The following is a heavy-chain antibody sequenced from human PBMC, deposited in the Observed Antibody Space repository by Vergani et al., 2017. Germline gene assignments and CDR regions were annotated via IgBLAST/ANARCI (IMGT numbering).Heavy chain of an antibody. J-gene: IGHJ6*02. Sequence: VQLVESGGGLVQPGGSLRLSCAASGFTFSSYAMSWVRQAPGKGLEWVSAISGSGGSTYYADSVKGRFTISRDNSKNTLYLQMNSLRAEDTAVYYCAKDFVGAARPCCGMDVWGQGTTVTVSS. CDR3: AKDFVGAARPCCGMDV. CDR2: ISGSGGST. CDR1: GFTFSSYA. V-gene: IGHV3-23*04. D-gene: IGHD6-6*01.